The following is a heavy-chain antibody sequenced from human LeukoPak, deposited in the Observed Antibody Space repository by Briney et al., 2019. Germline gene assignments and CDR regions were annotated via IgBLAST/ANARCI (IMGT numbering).Heavy chain of an antibody. Sequence: ASVKDSCKASGYTFTSYYMHWVREAPGQGLEWMGIINPSGGSTSYAQKFQGRVTMTRDMSTSTVYMELSSLRSEDTAVYYCARGYQEYQLLNWFDPWGQGTLVTVSS. CDR3: ARGYQEYQLLNWFDP. CDR1: GYTFTSYY. J-gene: IGHJ5*02. D-gene: IGHD2-2*01. CDR2: INPSGGST. V-gene: IGHV1-46*01.